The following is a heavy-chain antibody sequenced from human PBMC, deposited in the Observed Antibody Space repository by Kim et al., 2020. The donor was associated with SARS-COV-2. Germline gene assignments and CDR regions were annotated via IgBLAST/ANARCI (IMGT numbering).Heavy chain of an antibody. CDR2: VSGSGDGP. Sequence: GGSLRLSCAASGFTFSNFAMAWVRQAPGKGLEWVSSVSGSGDGPFYAGSVRGRFTASRDNSKNALYLHMTWLSAEDTGVYYCAKADYSKFPYYYGLDVWG. D-gene: IGHD4-4*01. J-gene: IGHJ6*01. V-gene: IGHV3-23*01. CDR3: AKADYSKFPYYYGLDV. CDR1: GFTFSNFA.